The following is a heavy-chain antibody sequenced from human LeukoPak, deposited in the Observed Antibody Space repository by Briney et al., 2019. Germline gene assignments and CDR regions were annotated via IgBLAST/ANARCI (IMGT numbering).Heavy chain of an antibody. CDR3: AKEPNYYDSSGFV. CDR2: ISGSGGST. Sequence: GGSLRLSCAASGFTVSSNYMSWVRQAPGKGLEWVSAISGSGGSTYYADSVKGRFTISRDNSKNTLYLQMNSLRAEDTAVYYCAKEPNYYDSSGFVWGQGTLVTVSS. D-gene: IGHD3-22*01. V-gene: IGHV3-23*01. J-gene: IGHJ4*02. CDR1: GFTVSSNY.